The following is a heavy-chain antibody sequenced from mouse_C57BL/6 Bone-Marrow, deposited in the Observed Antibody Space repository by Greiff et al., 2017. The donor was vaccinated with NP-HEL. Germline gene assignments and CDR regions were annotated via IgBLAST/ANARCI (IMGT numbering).Heavy chain of an antibody. CDR1: GFTFSDAW. CDR2: IRNKANNHAT. CDR3: TRQLPSLMDY. Sequence: EVQLQQSGGGLVQPGGSMKLSCAASGFTFSDAWMDWVRQSPEKGLEWVAEIRNKANNHATYYAESVKGRFTISRDDSKSSVYLQMNSLRAEDTGIYYCTRQLPSLMDYWGQGTSVTVSS. D-gene: IGHD3-1*01. J-gene: IGHJ4*01. V-gene: IGHV6-6*01.